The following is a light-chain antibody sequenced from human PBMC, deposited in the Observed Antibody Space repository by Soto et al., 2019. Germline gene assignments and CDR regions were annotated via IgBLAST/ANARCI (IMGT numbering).Light chain of an antibody. V-gene: IGKV3-11*01. J-gene: IGKJ5*01. CDR1: QSVSIY. CDR3: QQRTDWPPAVT. Sequence: EIVLPQSPATLSLSPGERATLSCRASQSVSIYLAWYQHKPGQAPRLLIYDASNRATGIPARFSGSGSGTDFTLTISSLEPEDFAVYYCQQRTDWPPAVTFGQGTRLEIK. CDR2: DAS.